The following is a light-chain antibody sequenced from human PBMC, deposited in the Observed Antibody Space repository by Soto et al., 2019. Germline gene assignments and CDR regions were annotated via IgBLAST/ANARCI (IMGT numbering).Light chain of an antibody. CDR2: AEF. J-gene: IGKJ4*01. CDR3: QQYNAYPNT. V-gene: IGKV1D-16*01. CDR1: QGINNW. Sequence: DIQMTQSPSSLSASVGDRVTMTCRASQGINNWLAWYQQKPGKAPKALIYAEFNLQSAVQSRFSGGASGTDFTLTISSLQPEDFATYYYQQYNAYPNTFGGGTRVEI.